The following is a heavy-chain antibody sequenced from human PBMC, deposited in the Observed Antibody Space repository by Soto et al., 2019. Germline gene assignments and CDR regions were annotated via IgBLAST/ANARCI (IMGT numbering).Heavy chain of an antibody. CDR2: ISYDGSNK. CDR3: ARGKGSSWRNFDY. CDR1: GFTFSSYA. D-gene: IGHD6-13*01. V-gene: IGHV3-30-3*01. Sequence: QVQLVESGGGVVQPGRSLRLSCAASGFTFSSYAMHWVRQAPGKGLEWVAVISYDGSNKYYADSVKGRFTISRDNSKNTLYLQMNSLRAEDTAVYYCARGKGSSWRNFDYWGQGTLVTVSS. J-gene: IGHJ4*02.